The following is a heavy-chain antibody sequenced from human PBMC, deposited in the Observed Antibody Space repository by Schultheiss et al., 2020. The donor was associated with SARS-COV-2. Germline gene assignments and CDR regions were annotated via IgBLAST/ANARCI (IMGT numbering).Heavy chain of an antibody. CDR2: ISGSGGST. CDR3: AKATYYYGSGDYYGMDV. D-gene: IGHD3-10*01. Sequence: GGSLRLSCAASGFTFSSYAMHWVRQAPGKGLEWVSAISGSGGSTYYADSVKGRFTISRDNSKNTLYLQMNSLRAEDTAVYYCAKATYYYGSGDYYGMDVWGQGTTVTVSS. V-gene: IGHV3-23*01. J-gene: IGHJ6*02. CDR1: GFTFSSYA.